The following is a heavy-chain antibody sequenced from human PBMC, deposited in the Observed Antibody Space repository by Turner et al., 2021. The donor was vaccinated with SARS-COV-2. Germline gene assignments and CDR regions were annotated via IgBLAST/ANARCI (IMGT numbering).Heavy chain of an antibody. D-gene: IGHD3-9*01. V-gene: IGHV1-69*06. J-gene: IGHJ4*02. CDR3: ASTYYDILTGYLAY. CDR2: IIPTFGTA. Sequence: QVQLVQSGAEVKKPGSSVKVSCTASGGTFSNYAINWVRQAPGQGLECMGGIIPTFGTANYAQKFQGRVTITADKSTSTAYMELSSLRSEDTAVYYCASTYYDILTGYLAYWGQGTLVTVSS. CDR1: GGTFSNYA.